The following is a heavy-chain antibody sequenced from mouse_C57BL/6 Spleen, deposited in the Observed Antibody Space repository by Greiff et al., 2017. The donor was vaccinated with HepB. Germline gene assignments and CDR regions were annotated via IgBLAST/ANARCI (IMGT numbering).Heavy chain of an antibody. V-gene: IGHV1-39*01. CDR2: INPNYGTT. D-gene: IGHD1-1*01. CDR1: GYSFTDYN. CDR3: ARDGYYGSSGYWYFDV. J-gene: IGHJ1*03. Sequence: EVQLQQSGPELVKPGASVKISCKASGYSFTDYNMNWVKQSNGKSLEWIGVINPNYGTTSYNQKFKGKATLTVDQSSITAYMQLNSLTSEDSAVYYWARDGYYGSSGYWYFDVWGTGTTVTVSS.